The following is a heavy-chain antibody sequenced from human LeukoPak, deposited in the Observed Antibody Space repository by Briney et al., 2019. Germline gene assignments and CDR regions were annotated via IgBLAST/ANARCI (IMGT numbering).Heavy chain of an antibody. CDR1: GYSFSNYG. CDR2: ISTYTDDI. D-gene: IGHD6-6*01. Sequence: ASVKVSCKASGYSFSNYGIGWARQAPGQGLEWMGWISTYTDDIKYAENLQGRLTITTDTPTSTAYMELRSLRSDDTAVYYCARGEYSISHFGYWGQGAQVVVSS. V-gene: IGHV1-18*01. J-gene: IGHJ4*02. CDR3: ARGEYSISHFGY.